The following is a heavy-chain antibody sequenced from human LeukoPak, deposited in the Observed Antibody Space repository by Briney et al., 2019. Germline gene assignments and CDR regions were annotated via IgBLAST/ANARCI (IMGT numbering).Heavy chain of an antibody. CDR2: IYPGDSDT. CDR3: ARHWYGIAAAGTPDY. CDR1: GYSFSNYW. D-gene: IGHD6-13*01. J-gene: IGHJ4*02. Sequence: GESLKISCKGSGYSFSNYWIGWVRQMPGKGLEWMGIIYPGDSDTRYSPSFQGQVTISADKSICTAYLQWSSLKASDTAMYYCARHWYGIAAAGTPDYWGQGTLVTVSS. V-gene: IGHV5-51*01.